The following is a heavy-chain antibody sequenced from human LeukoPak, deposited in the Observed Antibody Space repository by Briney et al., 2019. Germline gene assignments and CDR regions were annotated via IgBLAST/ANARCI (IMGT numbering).Heavy chain of an antibody. D-gene: IGHD3-22*01. CDR1: GGSISSSSYY. CDR2: IYYSGST. V-gene: IGHV4-39*07. CDR3: ARAWGGYYESSGYFPDY. Sequence: SETLSLTCTVSGGSISSSSYYWGWIRQPPGKGLEWIGSIYYSGSTYYNPSLKSRLTISVDTSKNQFSLKLSSVTAADPAVYYCARAWGGYYESSGYFPDYWGQGTLVTVSS. J-gene: IGHJ4*02.